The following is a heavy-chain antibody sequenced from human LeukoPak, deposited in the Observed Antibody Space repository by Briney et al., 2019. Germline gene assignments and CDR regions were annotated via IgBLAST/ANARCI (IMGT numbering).Heavy chain of an antibody. CDR1: GFTFSSYA. V-gene: IGHV3-23*01. J-gene: IGHJ4*02. D-gene: IGHD2-21*01. Sequence: GGSLRLSCAASGFTFSSYAMSWVRQAPGKGLEWFSAIGGSGGSTCYADSVKGRFTISRDNSKNTLYLQMNSLRAEDTAVYYCARGRTYCGGDCYSNFDYWGQGTLVTVSS. CDR2: IGGSGGST. CDR3: ARGRTYCGGDCYSNFDY.